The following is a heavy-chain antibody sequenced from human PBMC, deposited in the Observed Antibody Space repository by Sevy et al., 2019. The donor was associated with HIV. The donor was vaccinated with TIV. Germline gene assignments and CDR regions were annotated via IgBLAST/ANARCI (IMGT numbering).Heavy chain of an antibody. Sequence: ASVKVSCKASGYTFTGYYMHWVRQAPGQGLEWMGWINPNSGGTNYAAKFQGRVTMTRDTSISTAYMELSRLRSDDTAVYYCARVEMGTDSSGWYGGWYYYYGMDVWGQGTTVTVS. CDR2: INPNSGGT. D-gene: IGHD6-19*01. V-gene: IGHV1-2*02. CDR3: ARVEMGTDSSGWYGGWYYYYGMDV. CDR1: GYTFTGYY. J-gene: IGHJ6*02.